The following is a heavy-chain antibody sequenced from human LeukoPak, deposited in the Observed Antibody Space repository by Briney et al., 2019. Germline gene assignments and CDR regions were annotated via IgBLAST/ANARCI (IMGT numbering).Heavy chain of an antibody. CDR2: ISGSGGST. J-gene: IGHJ4*02. Sequence: PGGSLRLSCAASGFTFSSYAMSWVRQAPGKGLEWVSAISGSGGSTYYADSVKGRFTISRDNSKNTLYLQMNSLRAEDTAVYYCAKGSPHYYDFWSGYQIYRTFYDYWGQGTLVTVSS. CDR3: AKGSPHYYDFWSGYQIYRTFYDY. D-gene: IGHD3-3*01. CDR1: GFTFSSYA. V-gene: IGHV3-23*01.